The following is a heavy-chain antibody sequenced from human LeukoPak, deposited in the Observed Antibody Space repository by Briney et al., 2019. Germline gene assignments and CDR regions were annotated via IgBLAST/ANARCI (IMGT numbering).Heavy chain of an antibody. V-gene: IGHV4-39*07. D-gene: IGHD1-26*01. CDR2: IYYSGST. J-gene: IGHJ4*02. CDR1: GGSISSSSYY. CDR3: ARAYSGSPIDY. Sequence: SETLSLTCTVSGGSISSSSYYWGWIRQPPGKGLEWIGSIYYSGSTYYNPSLKSRVTISVDTSKNQFSLKLSSVTAADTAVYYCARAYSGSPIDYWGQGTLVTVSS.